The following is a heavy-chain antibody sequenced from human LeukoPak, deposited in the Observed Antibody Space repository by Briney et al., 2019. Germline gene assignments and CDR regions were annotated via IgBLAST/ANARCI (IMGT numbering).Heavy chain of an antibody. CDR1: GFTFSSYA. J-gene: IGHJ4*02. CDR3: AKWAYYDILTGYNAFDY. Sequence: PGGSLRLSCAASGFTFSSYAMSWVRQAPGKELEWVSAISGSGGSTYYADSVKGRFTISRDNSKNTLYLQMNSLRAEDTAVYYCAKWAYYDILTGYNAFDYWGQGTLVTVSS. CDR2: ISGSGGST. V-gene: IGHV3-23*01. D-gene: IGHD3-9*01.